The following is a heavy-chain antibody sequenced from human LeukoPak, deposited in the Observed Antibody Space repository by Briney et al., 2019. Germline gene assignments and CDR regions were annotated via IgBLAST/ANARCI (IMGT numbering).Heavy chain of an antibody. CDR2: ISSSSSYI. Sequence: GGSLRLSYAASGFTFSSYSMNWVRQAPGKGLEWVSSISSSSSYIYYADSVKGRFTISRDNAKNSLYLQMNSLRAEDTAVYYCARDPIGVVVPAANDYWGQGTLVTVSS. D-gene: IGHD2-2*01. J-gene: IGHJ4*02. CDR3: ARDPIGVVVPAANDY. CDR1: GFTFSSYS. V-gene: IGHV3-21*01.